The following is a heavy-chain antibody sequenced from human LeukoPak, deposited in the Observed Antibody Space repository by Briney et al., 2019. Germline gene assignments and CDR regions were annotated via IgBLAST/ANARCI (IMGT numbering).Heavy chain of an antibody. D-gene: IGHD2-2*01. J-gene: IGHJ6*02. CDR1: GFTFSSYA. CDR3: ARAYCSSTSCPYGMDV. V-gene: IGHV3-30-3*01. CDR2: ISYDGSNK. Sequence: GGSLRLSCAASGFTFSSYAMHWVRQAPGKGLERVAVISYDGSNKYYADSVKGRFTISRDNSKNTLYLQMNSLRAEDTAVYYCARAYCSSTSCPYGMDVWGQGTTVTVSS.